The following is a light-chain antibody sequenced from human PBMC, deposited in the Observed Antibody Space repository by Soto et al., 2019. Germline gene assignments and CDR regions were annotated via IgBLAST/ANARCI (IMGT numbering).Light chain of an antibody. CDR2: GAS. CDR1: QSVSSN. Sequence: EIVMTQSPATLSVSPGERATLSCRASQSVSSNLAWYQQKPGQAPRRLIYGASTRATGIPARFSGSGSGTEFTLTISSLQSEDFAVYYCQQYNNWPPGWTFGQGNKVEIK. V-gene: IGKV3-15*01. CDR3: QQYNNWPPGWT. J-gene: IGKJ1*01.